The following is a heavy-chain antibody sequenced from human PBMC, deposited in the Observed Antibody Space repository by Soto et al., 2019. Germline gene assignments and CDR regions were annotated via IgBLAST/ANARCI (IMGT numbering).Heavy chain of an antibody. CDR2: ISSNGGTT. D-gene: IGHD3-10*01. CDR1: GFTFSSYA. J-gene: IGHJ6*03. Sequence: GGSLRLSCAASGFTFSSYAMHWVRQAPGKGLEYVSAISSNGGTTYYANSVKGRFTISRDNSKNTLYLQMGSLRAEDMAVYYCARVGGSGSYYYYYMDVWGKGTTVTVSS. CDR3: ARVGGSGSYYYYYMDV. V-gene: IGHV3-64*01.